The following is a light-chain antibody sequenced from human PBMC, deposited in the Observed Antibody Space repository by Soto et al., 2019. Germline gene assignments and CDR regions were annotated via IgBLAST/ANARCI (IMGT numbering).Light chain of an antibody. CDR3: QSYDSSLSGFYV. V-gene: IGLV1-40*01. Sequence: SVLTQPPSVSEAPGQRVTISCTGSSSNIGAGYDVHWYQQLPGTAPKLLIYGNSNRPSGVPDRFSGSKSGTSASLAITGLQAEDEADYYCQSYDSSLSGFYVFGTGTKVTVL. CDR1: SSNIGAGYD. CDR2: GNS. J-gene: IGLJ1*01.